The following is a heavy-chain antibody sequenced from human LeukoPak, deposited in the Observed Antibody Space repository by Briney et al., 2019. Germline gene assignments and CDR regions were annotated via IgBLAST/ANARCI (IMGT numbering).Heavy chain of an antibody. D-gene: IGHD6-6*01. Sequence: GGSLRLSCVASGFTFSNYWLTWVRQAPGKGLECVANIKQDGSEKSYVDSVKGRFTISRDNAKNSVYLQMNSLRVEDTAVYYCAKEELIAARPADYWGQGTLVTVSS. CDR3: AKEELIAARPADY. CDR2: IKQDGSEK. CDR1: GFTFSNYW. V-gene: IGHV3-7*04. J-gene: IGHJ4*02.